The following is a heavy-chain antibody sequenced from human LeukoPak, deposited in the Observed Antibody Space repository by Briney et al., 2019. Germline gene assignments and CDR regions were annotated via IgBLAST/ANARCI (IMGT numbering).Heavy chain of an antibody. V-gene: IGHV3-53*01. J-gene: IGHJ6*04. D-gene: IGHD3-22*01. CDR3: TRDEDYYDSSGPDV. Sequence: PGGSLRLSRAASGFTVSGNYMSWVRQAPGKGLEWVSVIYSDDRTYYADSVKGRFTISRDNSKNTLYLQMNSLRAEDTAVYYCTRDEDYYDSSGPDVWGKGTTVTVSS. CDR2: IYSDDRT. CDR1: GFTVSGNY.